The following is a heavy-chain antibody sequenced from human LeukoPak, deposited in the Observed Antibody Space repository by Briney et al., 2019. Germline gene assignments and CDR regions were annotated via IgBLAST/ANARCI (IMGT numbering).Heavy chain of an antibody. D-gene: IGHD2-15*01. CDR2: ISYDGSNK. J-gene: IGHJ3*02. CDR3: ARYCSGGSCYVGAFDI. V-gene: IGHV3-30*04. CDR1: GCTFSSYA. Sequence: GRSLRLSCAASGCTFSSYAMHWVRQAQGKGLAGVAVISYDGSNKYYADSVKGRFTISRDNAKNTLYLQMNSLRAEDTAVYYCARYCSGGSCYVGAFDIWGQGTMVTVSS.